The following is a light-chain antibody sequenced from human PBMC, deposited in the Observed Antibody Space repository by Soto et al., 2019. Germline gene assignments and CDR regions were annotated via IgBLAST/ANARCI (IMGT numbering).Light chain of an antibody. CDR1: QSISSY. J-gene: IGKJ1*01. CDR3: QQSYSIRST. V-gene: IGKV1-39*01. Sequence: DIQMTQSPSSLSASVGDRVTITCRASQSISSYLNWYQQKPGKAPKLLIYAASSLQSGVPSRFTGSGSGTDSTLTISSLQPEDFATYYCQQSYSIRSTFGQGTKVDIK. CDR2: AAS.